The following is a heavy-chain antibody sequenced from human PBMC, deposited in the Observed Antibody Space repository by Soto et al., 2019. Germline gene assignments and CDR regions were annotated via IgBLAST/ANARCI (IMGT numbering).Heavy chain of an antibody. CDR1: GGTFSSYA. D-gene: IGHD5-18*01. CDR2: IIPIFGTA. V-gene: IGHV1-69*13. CDR3: AREGRGGDTAMGPAYYYYGMDV. J-gene: IGHJ6*02. Sequence: SVKVSCKASGGTFSSYAISWVRQTPGQGLEWMGGIIPIFGTANYAQKFQGRVTITADESTSTAYMELSSLRSEDTAVYYCAREGRGGDTAMGPAYYYYGMDVWGQGTTVTVSS.